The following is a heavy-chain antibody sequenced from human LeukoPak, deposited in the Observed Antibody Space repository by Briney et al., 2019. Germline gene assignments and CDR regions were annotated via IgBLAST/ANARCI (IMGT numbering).Heavy chain of an antibody. J-gene: IGHJ4*02. CDR2: INHSGST. CDR3: ARRRFGWEAVAGRTFDY. CDR1: GGSFSGYY. V-gene: IGHV4-34*01. D-gene: IGHD6-19*01. Sequence: KPSETLSLTCAVYGGSFSGYYWSWIRQPPGKGLEWIGEINHSGSTNYNPSLKSRVTISVDTSKNQFSLKLSSVTAADTAVYYCARRRFGWEAVAGRTFDYWGQGTLVTVSS.